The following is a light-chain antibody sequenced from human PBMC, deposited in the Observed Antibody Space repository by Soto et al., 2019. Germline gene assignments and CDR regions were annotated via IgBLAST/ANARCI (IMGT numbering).Light chain of an antibody. CDR2: AAS. J-gene: IGKJ2*01. CDR3: HQSYTTPYT. Sequence: DIQMTQSPSSLSASVGDRVTITCRASQSISYYLNWYQQKPVQAPKFLIYAASSLQSGVPSRVSGSGSGTDFTLPISRVQLEHFATYYCHQSYTTPYTFGQGTKLEIK. CDR1: QSISYY. V-gene: IGKV1-39*01.